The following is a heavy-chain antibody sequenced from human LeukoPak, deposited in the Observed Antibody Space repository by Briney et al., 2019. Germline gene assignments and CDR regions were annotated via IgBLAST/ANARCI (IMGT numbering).Heavy chain of an antibody. CDR3: ARDHPHPYCTNGVCHYYYYYYMDV. Sequence: GGSLRLSCAASGFTFSSYSMNWVRQAPGKGLEWVSSISSSSSYIYYADSVKGRFTISRDNAKNSLHLQMNSLRAEDTAVYYCARDHPHPYCTNGVCHYYYYYYMDVWGKGTTVTVSS. V-gene: IGHV3-21*01. D-gene: IGHD2-8*01. J-gene: IGHJ6*03. CDR2: ISSSSSYI. CDR1: GFTFSSYS.